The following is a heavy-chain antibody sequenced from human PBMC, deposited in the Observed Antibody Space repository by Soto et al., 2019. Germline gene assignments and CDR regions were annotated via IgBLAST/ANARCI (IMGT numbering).Heavy chain of an antibody. V-gene: IGHV3-11*05. Sequence: QVQLVESGGGLVKPGGSLRLSCAASGFTFSDYYMSWIRQAPGKGLEWDSYISSSSSYTNYADSVKGRFTISRDNAKNSLYLQMNSLRAEDTAVYYCARGPELGSPKGGLNDYWGQGTLVTVSS. J-gene: IGHJ4*02. D-gene: IGHD1-26*01. CDR3: ARGPELGSPKGGLNDY. CDR2: ISSSSSYT. CDR1: GFTFSDYY.